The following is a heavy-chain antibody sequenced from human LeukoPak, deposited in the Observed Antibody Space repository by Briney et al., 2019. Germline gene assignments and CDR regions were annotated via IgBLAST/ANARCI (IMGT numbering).Heavy chain of an antibody. CDR2: IIPIFGTA. V-gene: IGHV1-69*05. D-gene: IGHD2-15*01. CDR1: GGTFSSYA. CDR3: ASAGSSNLRCSY. Sequence: SVKVSCKASGGTFSSYAISWVRQAPGQGLEWMGGIIPIFGTANYAQKFQGRVTITTDESTSTAYMELSSLRSEDTTVYYCASAGSSNLRCSYWGQGTLVTVSS. J-gene: IGHJ4*02.